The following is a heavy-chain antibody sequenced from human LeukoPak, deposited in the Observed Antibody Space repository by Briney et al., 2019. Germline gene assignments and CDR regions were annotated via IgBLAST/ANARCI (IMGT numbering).Heavy chain of an antibody. V-gene: IGHV3-7*03. D-gene: IGHD6-19*01. J-gene: IGHJ4*02. Sequence: GGSLRLSCAVSGFNFRDHWMDWVRQAPGKGLEWVGHIKTDGSETYYVDSLKGRFSISRDNTNNALYLQMNSLRVEDTAVYYCAKDNGWFHLAQWGQGTLVTVSS. CDR1: GFNFRDHW. CDR2: IKTDGSET. CDR3: AKDNGWFHLAQ.